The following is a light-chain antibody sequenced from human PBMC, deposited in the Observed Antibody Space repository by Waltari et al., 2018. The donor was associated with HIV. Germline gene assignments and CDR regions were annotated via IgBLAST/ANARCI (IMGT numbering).Light chain of an antibody. V-gene: IGLV2-14*01. CDR1: SSDIGAYNY. CDR3: SSYTRGTTPVV. J-gene: IGLJ2*01. CDR2: EVS. Sequence: QSALTQPASVSGSPGQSITISCSGTSSDIGAYNYVSWYQKYPGKAPKLMIYEVSYRPSGVSSRFSASKSCNMASLTISGLQAEDEAHYYCSSYTRGTTPVVFGGGTKLTVL.